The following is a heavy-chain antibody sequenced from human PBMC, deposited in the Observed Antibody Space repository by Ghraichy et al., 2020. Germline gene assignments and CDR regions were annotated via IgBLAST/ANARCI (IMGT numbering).Heavy chain of an antibody. V-gene: IGHV4-59*01. CDR2: IYYSGST. Sequence: SETLSLTCTVSGGSISSYYWSWIRQPPGKGLEWIGYIYYSGSTNYNPSLKSRVTISVDTSKNQFSLKLSSVTAADTAVYYCASTDLRGYSYGYYYFDYWGQGTLVTVSS. J-gene: IGHJ4*02. CDR3: ASTDLRGYSYGYYYFDY. CDR1: GGSISSYY. D-gene: IGHD5-18*01.